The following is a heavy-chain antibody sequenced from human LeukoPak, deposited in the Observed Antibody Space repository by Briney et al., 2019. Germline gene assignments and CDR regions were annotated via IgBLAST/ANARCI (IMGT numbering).Heavy chain of an antibody. CDR1: GYTFTSYY. CDR3: AREQRGGLSGSLGVLFASYYTYYYMDV. D-gene: IGHD3-16*01. Sequence: ASVKVSCKASGYTFTSYYMHWVRQAPGQGLEWMGTINPSGGSTSYAQKFQGRVTMTRDMSTSTVHLELSSLSSEDTAVYDCAREQRGGLSGSLGVLFASYYTYYYMDVWGRGTTVTVSS. V-gene: IGHV1-46*01. J-gene: IGHJ6*03. CDR2: INPSGGST.